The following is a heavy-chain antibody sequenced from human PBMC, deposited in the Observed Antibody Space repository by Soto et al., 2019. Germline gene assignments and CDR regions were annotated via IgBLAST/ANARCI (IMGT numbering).Heavy chain of an antibody. CDR2: IFSNDEK. Sequence: QVTLKESGPVLVKPTETLTLTCTVSGFSLSNARMGVSWIRQPPGKALEWLAHIFSNDEKSYSTSLKSRLTISQDTSKCQVVLTLTNMDPVDTATYSCARARPGIFYGMDVWGQGTMVTVSS. J-gene: IGHJ6*02. CDR3: ARARPGIFYGMDV. D-gene: IGHD2-15*01. V-gene: IGHV2-26*01. CDR1: GFSLSNARMG.